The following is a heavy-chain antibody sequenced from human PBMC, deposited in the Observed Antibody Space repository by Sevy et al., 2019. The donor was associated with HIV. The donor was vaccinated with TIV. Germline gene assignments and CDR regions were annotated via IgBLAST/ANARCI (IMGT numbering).Heavy chain of an antibody. CDR2: LSFGCGEI. CDR1: GFTFSKYS. D-gene: IGHD2-8*01. V-gene: IGHV3-23*01. J-gene: IGHJ4*02. CDR3: AREGCTKPHDY. Sequence: GGSLRLSSAASGFTFSKYSMSWVRQPPGKGLEWVSTLSFGCGEINYADSVKGRFTTSRDNSKSSVYLQMNNLRPEDTAVYYCAREGCTKPHDYWGQGTLVTVSS.